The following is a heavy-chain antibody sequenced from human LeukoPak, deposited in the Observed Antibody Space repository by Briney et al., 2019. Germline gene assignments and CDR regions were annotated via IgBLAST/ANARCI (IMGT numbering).Heavy chain of an antibody. Sequence: SETLSLTCAVYGGSFSGYYWSWIRQPPGKGLEWIGEINHSGSTNYNPSLKSRVTISVDTSKNQFSLKLSSVTAADTAVYYCARVPLHPRKYSSSRPYYFDYWGQGTLVTVSS. CDR1: GGSFSGYY. CDR3: ARVPLHPRKYSSSRPYYFDY. CDR2: INHSGST. V-gene: IGHV4-34*01. D-gene: IGHD6-13*01. J-gene: IGHJ4*02.